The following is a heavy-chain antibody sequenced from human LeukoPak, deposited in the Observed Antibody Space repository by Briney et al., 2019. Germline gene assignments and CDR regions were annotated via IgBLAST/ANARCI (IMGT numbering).Heavy chain of an antibody. CDR3: ARSSTWDYYYGMDV. D-gene: IGHD2-2*01. CDR2: IYYSGST. Sequence: PSETLSLTCTVSGGSISSSSYYWGWIRQPPGKGLEWIGSIYYSGSTYYNPSLKSRVTISVDTSKNQFSLKLSSVTAADTAVYYCARSSTWDYYYGMDVWGQGTTVTVSS. V-gene: IGHV4-39*07. CDR1: GGSISSSSYY. J-gene: IGHJ6*02.